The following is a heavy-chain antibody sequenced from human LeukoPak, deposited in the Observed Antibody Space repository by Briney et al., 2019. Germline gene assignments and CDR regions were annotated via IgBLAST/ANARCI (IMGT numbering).Heavy chain of an antibody. CDR1: GFTFSDYY. CDR2: ISSSGSTI. V-gene: IGHV3-11*01. D-gene: IGHD1-26*01. J-gene: IGHJ4*02. CDR3: AREGSGSYYDLYYFDY. Sequence: GGSLRLSCAASGFTFSDYYMSWIRQAPGKGLEWVSYISSSGSTIYYADSVKGRFTISRDNAKNSLYLQMNSLRAEDTAVYYCAREGSGSYYDLYYFDYWGQGTLATVSS.